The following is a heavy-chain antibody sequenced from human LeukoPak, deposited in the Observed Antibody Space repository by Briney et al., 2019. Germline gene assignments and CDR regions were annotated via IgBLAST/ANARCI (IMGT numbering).Heavy chain of an antibody. D-gene: IGHD2-2*01. CDR1: GGSISSGSYY. Sequence: SETLSLTCTVSGGSISSGSYYWSWIRQPAGKGLEWIGRIYTSGSTNYNPSLKGRVTISVDTSKNQFSLKLSSVTAADTAVYYCARELKEFCSSTSCYAIYYYYIDVWGKGTTVTVSS. CDR2: IYTSGST. V-gene: IGHV4-61*02. CDR3: ARELKEFCSSTSCYAIYYYYIDV. J-gene: IGHJ6*03.